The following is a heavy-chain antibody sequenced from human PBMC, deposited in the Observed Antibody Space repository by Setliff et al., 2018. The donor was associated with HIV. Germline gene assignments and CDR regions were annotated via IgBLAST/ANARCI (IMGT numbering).Heavy chain of an antibody. D-gene: IGHD6-19*01. J-gene: IGHJ4*02. V-gene: IGHV4-34*01. Sequence: TSETLSLTCAVYGESFSAYFWSWIRQSPGKGLEWIGEINHSGVTNYNPSLKSRLTISVDTSKNQFSLRLRSVTAADTAVYYCATGLTVAPDYWGQGSLVTVSS. CDR1: GESFSAYF. CDR3: ATGLTVAPDY. CDR2: INHSGVT.